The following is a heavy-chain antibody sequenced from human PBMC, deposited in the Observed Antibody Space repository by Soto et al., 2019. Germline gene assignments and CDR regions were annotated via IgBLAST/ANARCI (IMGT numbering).Heavy chain of an antibody. CDR3: ARDYCSSTSCYINWFDP. V-gene: IGHV3-48*01. D-gene: IGHD2-2*02. Sequence: GGSMILSCAASGFTFSSYSMNWVRQDTGKGLEWVSYISSSSSTIYYADSVKGRFTISRDNAKNSLYLQMNSLRAEDTAVYYCARDYCSSTSCYINWFDPWGQGTLVTVSS. J-gene: IGHJ5*02. CDR1: GFTFSSYS. CDR2: ISSSSSTI.